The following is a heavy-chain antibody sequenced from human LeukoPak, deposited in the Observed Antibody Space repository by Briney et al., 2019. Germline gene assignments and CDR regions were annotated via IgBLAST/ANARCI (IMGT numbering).Heavy chain of an antibody. CDR3: ARDGGTTGTTDTPSIDY. J-gene: IGHJ4*02. V-gene: IGHV4-39*07. CDR1: GGSISSSSYY. CDR2: IYYSGST. Sequence: SETLSLTCTVSGGSISSSSYYWGWIRQPPGKGLEWIGSIYYSGSTYYNPSLKSRVTISVDTSKNQFSLKLSSVTAADTAVYYCARDGGTTGTTDTPSIDYWGQGTLVTVSS. D-gene: IGHD1-1*01.